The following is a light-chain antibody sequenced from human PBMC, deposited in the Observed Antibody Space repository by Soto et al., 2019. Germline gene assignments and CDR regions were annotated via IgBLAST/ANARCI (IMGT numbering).Light chain of an antibody. CDR1: QSVDSAF. CDR3: QQYASSLT. Sequence: ELVLTQSPGSLSLSLGERATLSCRASQSVDSAFFAWYQQKPGQPPRLLMYGASRRATGIPDRVSGSGSGTDFTLTISRLEPEDFAVYYCQQYASSLTFGQGTKVEI. V-gene: IGKV3-20*01. CDR2: GAS. J-gene: IGKJ1*01.